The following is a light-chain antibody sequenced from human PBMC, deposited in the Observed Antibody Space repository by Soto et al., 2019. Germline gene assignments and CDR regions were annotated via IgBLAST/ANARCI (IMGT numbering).Light chain of an antibody. Sequence: EIVLTQSPGTLSLSPGERATLSCMASQSVNSNYLAWYQQKPGQAPRLLIYDASSRATGIPDRFSGSGSGTDFTLTISRLEPEDFAVYYCQQYGNSPMYNFGQGTKLEIK. J-gene: IGKJ2*01. CDR3: QQYGNSPMYN. CDR2: DAS. CDR1: QSVNSNY. V-gene: IGKV3-20*01.